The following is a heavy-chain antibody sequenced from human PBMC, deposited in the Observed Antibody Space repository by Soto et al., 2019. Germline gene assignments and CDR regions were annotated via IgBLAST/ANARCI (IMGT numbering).Heavy chain of an antibody. CDR3: ARGTVTGSEYYISGAGMDC. CDR1: GGTLNSYA. J-gene: IGHJ6*02. D-gene: IGHD2-21*02. V-gene: IGHV1-69*12. Sequence: QVQLVQSGVEVKKPGSSVKVSCKASGGTLNSYAIDWVRQAPGQGLEWMGGIIPIFGNTYYAQRLQGRVKLTADEPPRTAYRKLSTRASENPAVYNCARGTVTGSEYYISGAGMDCWPQRTTV. CDR2: IIPIFGNT.